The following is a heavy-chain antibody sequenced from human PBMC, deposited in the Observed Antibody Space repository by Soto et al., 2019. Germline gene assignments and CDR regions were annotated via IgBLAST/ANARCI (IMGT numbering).Heavy chain of an antibody. CDR3: ARSGYTTTFDY. D-gene: IGHD3-22*01. V-gene: IGHV4-34*09. J-gene: IGHJ4*02. Sequence: SETLSLTCAVYGGSFSAYYWSWIRQPPGRGLEWIGEIYHSGSTNYNPSLKSRVTISVDTSKNQFSLKLSSVTAADTAVYYCARSGYTTTFDYWGQGTLVTVSS. CDR1: GGSFSAYY. CDR2: IYHSGST.